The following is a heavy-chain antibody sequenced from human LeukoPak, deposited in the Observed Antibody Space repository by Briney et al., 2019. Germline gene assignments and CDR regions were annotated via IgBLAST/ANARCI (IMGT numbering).Heavy chain of an antibody. CDR2: ISYDGSNK. V-gene: IGHV3-30*04. D-gene: IGHD3-22*01. J-gene: IGHJ6*02. CDR1: GFTFSSYA. Sequence: GGSVRLPRAASGFTFSSYAMHWVRQAPGRGLEWVAVISYDGSNKYYADSVKGRFTISRGNSKNTLSLQMNSLRAEDTAVYYCATDSSGPEYYYYGMDVWGQGTTVTVSS. CDR3: ATDSSGPEYYYYGMDV.